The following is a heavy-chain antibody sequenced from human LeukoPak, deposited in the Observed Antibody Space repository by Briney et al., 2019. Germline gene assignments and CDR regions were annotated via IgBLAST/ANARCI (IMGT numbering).Heavy chain of an antibody. J-gene: IGHJ4*02. Sequence: GGSLRLSCAASGLTFSSSWMSWVRQAPGKGLEWVANINQDGSEKYYVDSVKGRCTISRDIAKNALYLQMDSLRAEDTAVYYCARDRGCNYWGQGTLVTVSS. CDR1: GLTFSSSW. V-gene: IGHV3-7*05. CDR3: ARDRGCNY. CDR2: INQDGSEK.